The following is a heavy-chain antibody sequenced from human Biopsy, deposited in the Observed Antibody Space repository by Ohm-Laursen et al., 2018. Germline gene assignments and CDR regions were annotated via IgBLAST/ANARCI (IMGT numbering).Heavy chain of an antibody. V-gene: IGHV4-39*07. J-gene: IGHJ5*02. CDR1: GGFIRSSSYY. CDR3: ARPSTFYYDGGGYYDGFDP. D-gene: IGHD3-22*01. CDR2: ISYTGST. Sequence: LSLTCTVSGGFIRSSSYYWGWIRQPPGKGLEWIGSISYTGSTHDNPSLTSRVTISVDTSKNQFSLKLRSVTAADTAVYYCARPSTFYYDGGGYYDGFDPWGQGTLVTVSS.